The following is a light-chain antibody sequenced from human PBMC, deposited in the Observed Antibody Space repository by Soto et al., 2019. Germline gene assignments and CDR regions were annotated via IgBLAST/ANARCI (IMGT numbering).Light chain of an antibody. J-gene: IGKJ1*01. Sequence: DIQMTQSPSTLSASVGDRVSITCRASQSISNLLAWYQQKPGKAPQLLIYQASTLGSGVPSRFSGSGAGTDFTLTISSLQSDDFATYYCQHHNNLWTLGQGTKVEI. V-gene: IGKV1-5*03. CDR1: QSISNL. CDR2: QAS. CDR3: QHHNNLWT.